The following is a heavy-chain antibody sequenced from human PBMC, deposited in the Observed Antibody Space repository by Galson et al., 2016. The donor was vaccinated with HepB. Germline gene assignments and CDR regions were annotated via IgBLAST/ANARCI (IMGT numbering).Heavy chain of an antibody. V-gene: IGHV4-34*01. D-gene: IGHD2-2*01. CDR1: GFTFSSYA. J-gene: IGHJ4*02. CDR2: INHYGTT. Sequence: LRLSCAASGFTFSSYAMTWVRQPPGKGLEWIGEINHYGTTNYNPSLKSRLSMSVDTPKNQFSLRLTSVTVADTAVYYCARERGGYCTSSTCERGQLLYWGQGTPVTVSS. CDR3: ARERGGYCTSSTCERGQLLY.